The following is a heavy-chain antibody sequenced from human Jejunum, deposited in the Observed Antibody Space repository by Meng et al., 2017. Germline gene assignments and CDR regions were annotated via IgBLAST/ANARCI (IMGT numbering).Heavy chain of an antibody. CDR1: GYFITSGSY. CDR2: IYHTGSI. CDR3: SRDRASGGFDY. Sequence: ETLSLTCDVSGYFITSGSYWCWVRQPPGKGLEWIGSIYHTGSIYYNPSLKSRVTISVDKPKNQFSLNLSSVTAADTAVYYCSRDRASGGFDYWGQGTLVTVSS. J-gene: IGHJ4*02. D-gene: IGHD4-23*01. V-gene: IGHV4-38-2*02.